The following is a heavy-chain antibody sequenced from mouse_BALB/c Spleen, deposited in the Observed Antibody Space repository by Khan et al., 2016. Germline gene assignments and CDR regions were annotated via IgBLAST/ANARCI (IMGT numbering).Heavy chain of an antibody. J-gene: IGHJ4*01. Sequence: VQLKESGPELMKPGASVKISCKASGYSFTSYYMHWVKQSHGKSLEWIGYIDPFNGGTSYNQKFKGKATLSVDKSTSTAYMHISSLTSEDSAVFYCSSSTQSFYAMDYWGQGTSVTVSS. CDR1: GYSFTSYY. CDR2: IDPFNGGT. CDR3: SSSTQSFYAMDY. D-gene: IGHD1-1*01. V-gene: IGHV1S135*01.